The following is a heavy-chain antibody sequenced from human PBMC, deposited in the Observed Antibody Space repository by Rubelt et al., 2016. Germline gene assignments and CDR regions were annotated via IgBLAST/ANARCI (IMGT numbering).Heavy chain of an antibody. CDR1: GGTFSSYA. CDR3: ARVSGTTNNWFDP. CDR2: ISAYNGNT. Sequence: QVQLVQSGAEVKKPGSSVKVSCKASGGTFSSYAISWVRQAPGQGLEWMGRISAYNGNTNYAQKLQGRVTMTTETSTSTAYMGLRSLGSDDTAVYYCARVSGTTNNWFDPWGQGTLVTVSS. D-gene: IGHD1-1*01. V-gene: IGHV1-18*01. J-gene: IGHJ5*02.